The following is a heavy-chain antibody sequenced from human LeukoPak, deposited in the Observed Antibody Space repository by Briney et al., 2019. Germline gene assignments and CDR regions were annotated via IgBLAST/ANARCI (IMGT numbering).Heavy chain of an antibody. V-gene: IGHV3-23*01. CDR2: ISGSGST. CDR3: AKDPWVGAPASYYYYGMDV. CDR1: GFTFSSYA. Sequence: GGSLRLSCAASGFTFSSYAMSWVRQAPGKGLEWVSAISGSGSTYYADSVKGRFTISRDNSKNTLYLQMNSLRAEDTAVYYCAKDPWVGAPASYYYYGMDVWGQGTTVTVSS. J-gene: IGHJ6*02. D-gene: IGHD1-26*01.